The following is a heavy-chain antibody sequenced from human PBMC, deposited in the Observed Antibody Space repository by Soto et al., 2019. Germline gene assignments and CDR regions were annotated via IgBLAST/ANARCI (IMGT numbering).Heavy chain of an antibody. J-gene: IGHJ5*02. V-gene: IGHV3-23*01. CDR2: ISGSGGST. CDR1: GFTFSSYA. Sequence: SGFTFSSYAMSWVRQAPGKGLEWVSAISGSGGSTYYADSVKGRFTISRDNSKNTLYLQMNSLRAEDTAAYYCAVHRATPGVALSNWFGPWGQGSLVTVSS. CDR3: AVHRATPGVALSNWFGP. D-gene: IGHD3-10*01.